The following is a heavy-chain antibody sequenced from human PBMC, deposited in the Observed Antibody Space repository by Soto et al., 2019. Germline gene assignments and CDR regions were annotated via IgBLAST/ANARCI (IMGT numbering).Heavy chain of an antibody. V-gene: IGHV4-38-2*02. D-gene: IGHD1-26*01. Sequence: SETLSLTCTVSGGSISSYYWGWIRQPPGKGLEWIGSIYHSGSTYYNPSLKSRVTISVDTSKNQFSLKLSSVTAADTAVYYCVSGSYYADYYYYGMDVWGQGTTVTVSS. CDR1: GGSISSYY. CDR2: IYHSGST. CDR3: VSGSYYADYYYYGMDV. J-gene: IGHJ6*02.